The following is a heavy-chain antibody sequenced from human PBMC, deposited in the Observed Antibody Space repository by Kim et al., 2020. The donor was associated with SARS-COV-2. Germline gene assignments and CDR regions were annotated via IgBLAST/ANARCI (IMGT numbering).Heavy chain of an antibody. D-gene: IGHD3-3*01. V-gene: IGHV1-69*13. CDR1: GGTFSSYA. CDR3: AIGEWATIFGVVIISQERD. J-gene: IGHJ4*02. Sequence: SVKVSCKASGGTFSSYAISWVRQAPGQGLEWMGGIIPIFGTANYAQKFQGRVTITADESTSTAYMELSSLRSEDTAVYYCAIGEWATIFGVVIISQERDWGQGTLVTVSS. CDR2: IIPIFGTA.